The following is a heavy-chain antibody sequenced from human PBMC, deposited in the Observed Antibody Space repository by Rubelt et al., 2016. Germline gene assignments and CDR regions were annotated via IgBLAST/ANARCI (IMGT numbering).Heavy chain of an antibody. CDR1: GFSFRNYA. D-gene: IGHD1-26*01. Sequence: VQLLESVGGLVQPGGSLRLSCAVSGFSFRNYAMSWVRQAPGKGLVWVAFIRYDGTNKYYADSVKGRFTISRDNPKNPLYLQMNSLRTEDMAVYYCTKDLGASNYFDYWGQGTQVTVSA. CDR3: TKDLGASNYFDY. V-gene: IGHV3-30*02. J-gene: IGHJ4*02. CDR2: IRYDGTNK.